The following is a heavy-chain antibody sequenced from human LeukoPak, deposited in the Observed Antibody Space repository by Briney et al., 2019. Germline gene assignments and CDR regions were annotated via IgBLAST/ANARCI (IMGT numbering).Heavy chain of an antibody. D-gene: IGHD6-19*01. Sequence: GGSLRLSCAASGFTFSSYAMSWVRQAPGKGMEWVSAISGSGGSTYYADSVKGRFTISRDNSKNTLYLQMNSLRAEDTAVYYCAKMVRIAVAGNGPIDYWGQGTLVTVSS. CDR3: AKMVRIAVAGNGPIDY. CDR2: ISGSGGST. V-gene: IGHV3-23*01. CDR1: GFTFSSYA. J-gene: IGHJ4*02.